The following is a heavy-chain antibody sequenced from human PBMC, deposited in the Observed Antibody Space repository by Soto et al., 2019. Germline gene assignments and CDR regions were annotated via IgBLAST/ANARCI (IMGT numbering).Heavy chain of an antibody. D-gene: IGHD5-12*01. V-gene: IGHV4-59*01. J-gene: IGHJ4*02. CDR1: GDSMSRSN. CDR2: IYYSGST. CDR3: ARAYGGYADY. Sequence: PSETLSLTCVVPGDSMSRSNRSGIRPPPGKGLEWIGYIYYSGSTNYNPSLKSRVTISVDTSKNQFSLKLSSVTAADTAVYYCARAYGGYADYWGQGALVTLS.